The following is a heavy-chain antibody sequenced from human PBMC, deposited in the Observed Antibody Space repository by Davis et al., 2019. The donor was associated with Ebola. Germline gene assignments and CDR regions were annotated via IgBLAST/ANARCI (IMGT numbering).Heavy chain of an antibody. CDR3: ARRRTEGHNSVFDY. J-gene: IGHJ4*02. CDR2: IYYSETT. Sequence: PSETLSLTCTVSGGSISSSSYYWGWIRQPPGTGLEWIANIYYSETTHYNPSLKSRVTMSVDTSKSQFSLKLSSLTAADTAVYYCARRRTEGHNSVFDYWGPGILVTV. D-gene: IGHD5-24*01. CDR1: GGSISSSSYY. V-gene: IGHV4-39*01.